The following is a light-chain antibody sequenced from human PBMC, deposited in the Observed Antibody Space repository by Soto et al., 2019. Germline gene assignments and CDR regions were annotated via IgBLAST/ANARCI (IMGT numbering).Light chain of an antibody. CDR1: SSNIGAGYD. Sequence: QPVLTQPPSVSGAPGQRVTISCTGSSSNIGAGYDVHWYQQLPGTAPKLLIYVNSNRPSGVPDRFSGSKSGTSASLAITGLQAEDEADYYCQSYDISLSDSVFGGGTKVTVL. J-gene: IGLJ2*01. V-gene: IGLV1-40*01. CDR3: QSYDISLSDSV. CDR2: VNS.